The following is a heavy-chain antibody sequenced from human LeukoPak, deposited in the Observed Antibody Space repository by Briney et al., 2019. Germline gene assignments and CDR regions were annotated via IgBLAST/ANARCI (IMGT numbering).Heavy chain of an antibody. CDR2: INPSGGST. Sequence: GASVKVSCKASGYTFTSYYMHWVRQAPGQGLEWMGIINPSGGSTSYAQKFQGRVTMTEDTSTDTAYMELSSLRSEDTAVYYCATVRAPSPGGVETMTYYYDSSGYNPKYYFDYWGQGTLVTVSS. CDR3: ATVRAPSPGGVETMTYYYDSSGYNPKYYFDY. V-gene: IGHV1-46*01. CDR1: GYTFTSYY. J-gene: IGHJ4*02. D-gene: IGHD3-22*01.